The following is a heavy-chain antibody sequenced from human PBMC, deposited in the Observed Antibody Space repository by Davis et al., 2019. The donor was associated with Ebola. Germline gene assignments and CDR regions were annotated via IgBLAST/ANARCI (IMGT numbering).Heavy chain of an antibody. CDR2: ISQDGSNR. CDR3: AIDADFGEYGWFDP. Sequence: GESLKISCVASELTFRDYSVNWIRQAPGKGPEWMSIISQDGSNRFYADSVKGRFTISSDNSKSTVYLQMNSLRPDDTATYYCAIDADFGEYGWFDPWGQGTLVIVSS. V-gene: IGHV3-30*07. D-gene: IGHD4-17*01. J-gene: IGHJ5*02. CDR1: ELTFRDYS.